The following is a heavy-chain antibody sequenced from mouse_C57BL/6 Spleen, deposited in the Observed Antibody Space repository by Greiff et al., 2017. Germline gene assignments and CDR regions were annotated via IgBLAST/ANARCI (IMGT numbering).Heavy chain of an antibody. V-gene: IGHV1-72*01. CDR1: GYTFTSYW. CDR3: AGARDEDYAMDY. D-gene: IGHD3-3*01. J-gene: IGHJ4*01. Sequence: QVQLQQPGAELVKPGASVKLSCKASGYTFTSYWMHWVKQRPGRGLEWIGRIDPNSGGTKYNEKFKSKATLTVDKPSSAAYMQRSSLTSEYSAVYCCAGARDEDYAMDYWGQGTSVTVSS. CDR2: IDPNSGGT.